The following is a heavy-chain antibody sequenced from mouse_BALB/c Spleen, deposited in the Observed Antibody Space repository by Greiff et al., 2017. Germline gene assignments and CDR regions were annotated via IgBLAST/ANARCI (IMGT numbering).Heavy chain of an antibody. V-gene: IGHV3-2*02. CDR1: GYSITSDYA. Sequence: EVKLVESGPGLVKPSQSLSLTCTVTGYSITSDYAWYWIRQFPGNKLEWMGYISYSGSTSYNPSLKSRISITRDTSKNQFFLQLNSVTTEDTATYYCARRDLRRDWYFDVWGAGTTVTVSA. J-gene: IGHJ1*01. CDR2: ISYSGST. CDR3: ARRDLRRDWYFDV. D-gene: IGHD2-12*01.